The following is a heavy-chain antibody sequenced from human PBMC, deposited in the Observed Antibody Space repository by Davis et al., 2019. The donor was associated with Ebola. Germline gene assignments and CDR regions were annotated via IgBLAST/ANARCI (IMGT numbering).Heavy chain of an antibody. D-gene: IGHD3-22*01. CDR3: AREKLKGNYYDSSGWTTFDY. J-gene: IGHJ4*02. Sequence: GESLKISCAASGFTFSSYEMNWVRQAPGKGLEWVSSISSSSSYIYYADSVKGRFTISRDNAKNSLYLQMNSLRAEDTAVYYCAREKLKGNYYDSSGWTTFDYWGQGTLVTVSS. CDR2: ISSSSSYI. CDR1: GFTFSSYE. V-gene: IGHV3-21*01.